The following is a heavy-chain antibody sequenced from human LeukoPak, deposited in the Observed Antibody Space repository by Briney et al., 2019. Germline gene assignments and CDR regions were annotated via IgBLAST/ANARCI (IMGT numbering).Heavy chain of an antibody. J-gene: IGHJ4*02. Sequence: SETLSLTCAVYGGSFSGYYWSWIRQPPGKGLEWIGEINHSGSTNYNPSLKSRVTISVDTSKDQFSLKLSSVTAADTAVYYCATRVDCYDSSGFDYWGQGTLVTVSS. CDR1: GGSFSGYY. CDR3: ATRVDCYDSSGFDY. D-gene: IGHD3-22*01. CDR2: INHSGST. V-gene: IGHV4-34*01.